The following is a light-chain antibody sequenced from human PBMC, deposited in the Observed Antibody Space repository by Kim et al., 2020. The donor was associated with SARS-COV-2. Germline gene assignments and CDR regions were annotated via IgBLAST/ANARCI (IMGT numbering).Light chain of an antibody. CDR2: GAS. J-gene: IGKJ4*01. Sequence: ETVMTQSPATLSVSPGERATLSCRASQSINGDLAWYQRKPGQAPRLLIYGASTRATGIPARFSGSGSGTEFTLTISSLQSEDFAEYSCQQYRYWPLTVGGGTKVDIK. CDR3: QQYRYWPLT. CDR1: QSINGD. V-gene: IGKV3-15*01.